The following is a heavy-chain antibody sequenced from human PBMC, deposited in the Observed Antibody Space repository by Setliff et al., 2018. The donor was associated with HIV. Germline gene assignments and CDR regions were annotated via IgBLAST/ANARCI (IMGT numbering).Heavy chain of an antibody. V-gene: IGHV1-3*01. J-gene: IGHJ4*02. CDR3: ARHASTWYYDTSGPHFDY. CDR2: INAGNGNT. CDR1: GYTFTSYT. Sequence: ASVKVSCKSSGYTFTSYTMHWVRQAPGQRLEWMGRINAGNGNTKYSQKFQGRVTITRDTSATTAYMELRSLKSDDTAIYFCARHASTWYYDTSGPHFDYWGQGTLVTVSS. D-gene: IGHD3-22*01.